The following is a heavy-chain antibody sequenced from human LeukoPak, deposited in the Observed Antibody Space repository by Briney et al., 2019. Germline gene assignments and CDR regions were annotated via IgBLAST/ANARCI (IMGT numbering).Heavy chain of an antibody. CDR1: GGSISSFC. V-gene: IGHV4-59*01. Sequence: SETLSLTCTVSGGSISSFCWSWIRQPPGKGLEWLGCIDYRGSTQYNPSLKSRVTISVDTSKQQFSLKLSSVTAADTAVYYCARHGPSGNSDYYGLDVWGRGTTVTVSS. CDR3: ARHGPSGNSDYYGLDV. J-gene: IGHJ6*02. CDR2: IDYRGST. D-gene: IGHD4-23*01.